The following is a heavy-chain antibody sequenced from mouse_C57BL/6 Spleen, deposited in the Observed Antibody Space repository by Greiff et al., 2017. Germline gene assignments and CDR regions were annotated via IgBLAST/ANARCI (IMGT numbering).Heavy chain of an antibody. V-gene: IGHV6-6*01. CDR2: IRNKANNHAT. D-gene: IGHD1-1*01. CDR1: GFTFSDAW. Sequence: EVKLVESGGGLVQPGGSMKLSCAASGFTFSDAWMDWVRQSPEKGLEWVAEIRNKANNHATYYAESVKGRFTISRDDSKSSVYLQMNSLRAEDTGIYYCTRPDGSSGGFDYWGQGTTLTVSS. J-gene: IGHJ2*01. CDR3: TRPDGSSGGFDY.